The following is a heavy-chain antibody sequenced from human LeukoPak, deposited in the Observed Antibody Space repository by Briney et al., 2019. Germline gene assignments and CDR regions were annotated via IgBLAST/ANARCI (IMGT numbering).Heavy chain of an antibody. V-gene: IGHV4-34*01. CDR2: ITHNGST. CDR1: GESLNDYY. D-gene: IGHD2-15*01. J-gene: IGHJ1*01. Sequence: PSETLSLTCGVHGESLNDYYWSWIRQSPGKGLEWIGEITHNGSTTFNPSLESRLTTSVDTSKNQFSLKLTSVTAADASVYFCARGFCRGESCYSGEYFQHWGQGTLVTVSS. CDR3: ARGFCRGESCYSGEYFQH.